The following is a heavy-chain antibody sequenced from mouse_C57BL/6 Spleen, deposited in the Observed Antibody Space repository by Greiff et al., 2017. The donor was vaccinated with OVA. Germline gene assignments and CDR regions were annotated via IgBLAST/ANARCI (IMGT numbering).Heavy chain of an antibody. CDR2: IHPNSGST. CDR1: GYTFTSYW. J-gene: IGHJ3*01. CDR3: AREEDDYDPAWFAY. Sequence: VQLHQPGAELVKPGASVKLSCKASGYTFTSYWMHWVKQRPGQGLEWIGMIHPNSGSTNYNEKFKSKATLTVDKSSSTAYMQLSSLTSEDSAVYYCAREEDDYDPAWFAYWGQGTLVTVSA. V-gene: IGHV1-64*01. D-gene: IGHD2-4*01.